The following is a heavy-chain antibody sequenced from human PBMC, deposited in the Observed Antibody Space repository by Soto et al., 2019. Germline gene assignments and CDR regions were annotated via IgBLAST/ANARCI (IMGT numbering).Heavy chain of an antibody. V-gene: IGHV3-30*18. J-gene: IGHJ3*02. CDR2: ISYDGSNK. CDR3: AKEFLDIVVVVAAIGAFDI. Sequence: GSLRLSCAASGFTFSSYGMHWVRQAPGKGLEWVAVISYDGSNKYYADSVKGRFTISRDNSKNTLYLQMNSLRAEDTAVYYCAKEFLDIVVVVAAIGAFDIWGQGTMVTVSS. CDR1: GFTFSSYG. D-gene: IGHD2-15*01.